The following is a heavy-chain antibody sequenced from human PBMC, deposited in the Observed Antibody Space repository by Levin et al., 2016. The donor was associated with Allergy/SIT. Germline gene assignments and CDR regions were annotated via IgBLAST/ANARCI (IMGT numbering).Heavy chain of an antibody. V-gene: IGHV1-69*13. CDR1: GGTFSSYA. CDR3: ARVETGEGPVEFDFLYYGMDV. Sequence: SVKVSCKASGGTFSSYAISWVRQAPGQGLEWMGGIIPIFGTANYAQKFQGRVTITADESTSTAYMELSSLRSEDTAVYYCARVETGEGPVEFDFLYYGMDVWGQGTTVTVSS. CDR2: IIPIFGTA. J-gene: IGHJ6*02. D-gene: IGHD3-16*01.